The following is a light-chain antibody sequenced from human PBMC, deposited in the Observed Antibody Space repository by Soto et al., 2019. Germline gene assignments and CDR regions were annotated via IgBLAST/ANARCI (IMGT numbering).Light chain of an antibody. CDR3: QQYHTSPVT. V-gene: IGKV3-20*01. CDR2: GAS. J-gene: IGKJ1*01. CDR1: QRVSSGY. Sequence: EIVLTQSPATLSVSPGERATLSCRASQRVSSGYLAWYQQKPGQTPRLLIDGASGRATGIPDRFSGSGSGTDFTLTISRLEPEDFAVYYCQQYHTSPVTFGQGTKVDIK.